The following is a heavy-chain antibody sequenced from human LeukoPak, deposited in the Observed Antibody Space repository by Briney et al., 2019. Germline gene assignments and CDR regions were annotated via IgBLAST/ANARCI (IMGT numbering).Heavy chain of an antibody. J-gene: IGHJ4*02. Sequence: PSETLSLTCTVSGGSISNSAYYWSWIRQHPGKGLEWIGYTYYSGVTYYSPSLKSRVTISTDTSKNQFSLKLSSVTAADTAVYYCAAGRYFDLVDYWGQGTLVTVSS. CDR3: AAGRYFDLVDY. D-gene: IGHD3-9*01. CDR1: GGSISNSAYY. CDR2: TYYSGVT. V-gene: IGHV4-31*03.